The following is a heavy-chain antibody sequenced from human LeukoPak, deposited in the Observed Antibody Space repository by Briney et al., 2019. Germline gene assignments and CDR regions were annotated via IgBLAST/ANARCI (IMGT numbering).Heavy chain of an antibody. CDR2: INGNGGST. CDR3: ATLGVSHFDY. D-gene: IGHD3-10*01. V-gene: IGHV3-64D*09. Sequence: GGSLRLSCSDSGVTFSIYTMHWVRQAPGKGLEYVSAINGNGGSTYYADLVKGRFTISRDNSKNTLYLQVSSLRAEDTAVYYCATLGVSHFDYWGQGTLVTVSS. J-gene: IGHJ4*02. CDR1: GVTFSIYT.